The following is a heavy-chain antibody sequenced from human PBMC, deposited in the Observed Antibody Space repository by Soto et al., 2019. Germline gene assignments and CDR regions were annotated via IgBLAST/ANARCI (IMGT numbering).Heavy chain of an antibody. CDR3: AKNAACRGVGIYIVGRFTP. J-gene: IGHJ5*02. Sequence: QVQLQESGPGLVEPSGTLSLTCRVSGGSMGDHDWWSWFRQSPEKGLAWIGESAPGGIATYNPSRSSTVIISIDRSRRQFPLTLISPDAAAADIYSCAKNAACRGVGIYIVGRFTPGGEGILVTVSS. CDR2: SAPGGIA. V-gene: IGHV4-4*02. CDR1: GGSMGDHDW. D-gene: IGHD6-25*01.